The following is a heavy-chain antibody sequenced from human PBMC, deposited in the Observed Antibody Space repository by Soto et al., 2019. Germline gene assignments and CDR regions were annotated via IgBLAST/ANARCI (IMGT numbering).Heavy chain of an antibody. D-gene: IGHD2-15*01. V-gene: IGHV3-23*01. CDR2: ISGSGGST. CDR1: GFTFSSYA. Sequence: EVQLLESGGGLVQPGGSLRLSCAASGFTFSSYAMSWVRQAPGKGLERVSAISGSGGSTYYADSVKGRFTISRDNSKNTLYLQMNSLRAEDTAVYYCAKDPGGPSWFDPWGQGTLVTVSS. J-gene: IGHJ5*02. CDR3: AKDPGGPSWFDP.